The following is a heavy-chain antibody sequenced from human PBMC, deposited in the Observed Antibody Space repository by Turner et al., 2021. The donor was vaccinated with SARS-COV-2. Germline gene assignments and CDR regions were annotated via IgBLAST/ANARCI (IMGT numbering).Heavy chain of an antibody. CDR2: ISYHGSNK. V-gene: IGHV3-30*18. J-gene: IGHJ4*02. Sequence: QVQLVESGGGVVQPGRSLRRSLVASGFTFSTYGMHWVRQAPGKGLEWVAVISYHGSNKYYADSVKGRFTISRDNSKNTLYLQMNSLRAEDTAVYYCAKDHVTVAAYFDYWGQGTLVTVSS. CDR3: AKDHVTVAAYFDY. D-gene: IGHD6-19*01. CDR1: GFTFSTYG.